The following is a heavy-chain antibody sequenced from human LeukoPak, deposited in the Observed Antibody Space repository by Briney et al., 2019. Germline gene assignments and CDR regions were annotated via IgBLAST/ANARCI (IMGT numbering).Heavy chain of an antibody. CDR3: ARAPRWLPPNFDY. CDR1: GYTFTGYY. J-gene: IGHJ4*02. CDR2: ISAYNGNT. V-gene: IGHV1-18*04. D-gene: IGHD6-19*01. Sequence: ASVKVSCKASGYTFTGYYMHWVRQAPGQGLEWMGWISAYNGNTNYAQKLQGRVTMTTDTSTSTAYMELRSLRSDDTAVYYCARAPRWLPPNFDYWGQGTLVTVSS.